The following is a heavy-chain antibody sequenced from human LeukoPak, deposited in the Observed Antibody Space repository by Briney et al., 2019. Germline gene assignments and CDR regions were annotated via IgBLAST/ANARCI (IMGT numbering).Heavy chain of an antibody. Sequence: PSETLSLTCTVSGGSISSYYWSWIRQPPGKGLEWIGYIYYSGSTNYNPSLKSRVTIPVDTSKNQFSLKLSSVTAADTAVYYCARGASLLWFGELLYPYFDYWGQGTLVTVSS. CDR2: IYYSGST. J-gene: IGHJ4*02. CDR1: GGSISSYY. D-gene: IGHD3-10*01. V-gene: IGHV4-59*01. CDR3: ARGASLLWFGELLYPYFDY.